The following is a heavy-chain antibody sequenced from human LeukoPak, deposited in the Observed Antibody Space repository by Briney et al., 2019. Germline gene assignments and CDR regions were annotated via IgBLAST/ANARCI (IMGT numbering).Heavy chain of an antibody. V-gene: IGHV3-74*01. J-gene: IGHJ2*01. Sequence: GGSLRLTCAASGFSLSPSWMHWVRQAPGKGLEWVSRIKNDGSWINYADSVKGRFTISRDSSKNTLFLHMNTLRAEDTAIYSCAKDRPVGASSWYFDLWGRGTLVTVSS. D-gene: IGHD1-26*01. CDR3: AKDRPVGASSWYFDL. CDR1: GFSLSPSW. CDR2: IKNDGSWI.